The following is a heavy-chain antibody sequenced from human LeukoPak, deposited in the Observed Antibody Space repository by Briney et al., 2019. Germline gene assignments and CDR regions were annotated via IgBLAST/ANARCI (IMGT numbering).Heavy chain of an antibody. V-gene: IGHV1-24*01. D-gene: IGHD1-26*01. CDR2: FDPEEGET. CDR1: GYTLTKLS. Sequence: ASVKVSCKVSGYTLTKLSMFWVRQAPGKGLEWMGGFDPEEGETIYAQKFQGRVTMTEDTSTDTAYMELSSLRSEDTAVYYCATSLVGAVSTLDYWGQGTLVTVSS. J-gene: IGHJ4*02. CDR3: ATSLVGAVSTLDY.